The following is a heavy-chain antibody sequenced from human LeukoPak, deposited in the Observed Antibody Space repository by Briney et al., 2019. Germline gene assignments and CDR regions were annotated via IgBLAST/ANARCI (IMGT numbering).Heavy chain of an antibody. CDR1: GGSISSYY. D-gene: IGHD4-23*01. Sequence: SETLSLTCTVSGGSISSYYWSWIRQPPGEGLEWIGYIYYSGSTNYNPSLKSRVTISVDTSKNQFSLKLSSVTAADKAVYYCARVRWHDAFDIWGQGTMVTVSS. J-gene: IGHJ3*02. V-gene: IGHV4-59*01. CDR3: ARVRWHDAFDI. CDR2: IYYSGST.